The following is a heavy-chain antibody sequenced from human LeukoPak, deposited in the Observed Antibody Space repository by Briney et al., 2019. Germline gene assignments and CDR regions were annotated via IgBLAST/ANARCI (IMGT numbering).Heavy chain of an antibody. V-gene: IGHV3-30*04. Sequence: GRSLRLSCAASGFTFSSYAMHWVRQAPGKGLERVAVISYDGSNKYYADSVKGRFTISRDNSKNTLYLQMNSLRAEDTAVYYCARGGGSGWYNWFVPWAREPWSPSPQ. J-gene: IGHJ5*02. D-gene: IGHD6-19*01. CDR2: ISYDGSNK. CDR3: ARGGGSGWYNWFVP. CDR1: GFTFSSYA.